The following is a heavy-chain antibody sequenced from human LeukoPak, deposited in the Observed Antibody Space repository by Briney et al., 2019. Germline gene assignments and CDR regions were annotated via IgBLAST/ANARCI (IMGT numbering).Heavy chain of an antibody. V-gene: IGHV3-7*01. CDR1: GFTFSSYW. D-gene: IGHD1-26*01. Sequence: GGSLRLSCAASGFTFSSYWMSWVRQAPGKGLEWVANIKQDGSEKYYEDPVKGRFTISRDNARNSLYLQMNSLRAEDTAVYYCARAGGTYYGIAFDIWGQGTMVTVSS. J-gene: IGHJ3*02. CDR2: IKQDGSEK. CDR3: ARAGGTYYGIAFDI.